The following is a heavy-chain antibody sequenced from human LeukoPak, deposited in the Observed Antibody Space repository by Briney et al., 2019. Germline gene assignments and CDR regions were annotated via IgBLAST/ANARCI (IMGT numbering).Heavy chain of an antibody. CDR3: ALISSSWYAVDY. CDR1: GYTFTSYG. D-gene: IGHD6-13*01. Sequence: ASVKVSCKASGYTFTSYGISWVRQAPGQGLEWMGWISAYNGNTNYAQKLQGRVTMTTDTSTSTAYMELSRLRSDDTAVYYCALISSSWYAVDYWGQGTLVTVSS. CDR2: ISAYNGNT. V-gene: IGHV1-18*04. J-gene: IGHJ4*02.